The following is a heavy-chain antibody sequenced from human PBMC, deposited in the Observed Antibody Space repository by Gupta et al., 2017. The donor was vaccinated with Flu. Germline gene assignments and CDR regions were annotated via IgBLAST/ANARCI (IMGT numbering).Heavy chain of an antibody. CDR3: ARVSGYDDDSSGYYYFDY. CDR2: IWYDGSNK. D-gene: IGHD3-22*01. Sequence: QVQLVESGGGVVQPGRSLRLSCAASGFTFSSYVMHWVRQAPGKGLEWVAVIWYDGSNKYYADSGKGRVTISRDNSKNTLYRQMNSLRAEETAVYDCARVSGYDDDSSGYYYFDYGGQGTLVTVSS. V-gene: IGHV3-33*01. J-gene: IGHJ4*02. CDR1: GFTFSSYV.